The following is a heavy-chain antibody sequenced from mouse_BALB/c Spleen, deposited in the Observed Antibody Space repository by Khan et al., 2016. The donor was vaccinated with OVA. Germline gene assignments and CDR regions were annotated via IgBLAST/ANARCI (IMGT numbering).Heavy chain of an antibody. Sequence: QVQLKQSGPGLVQPSQSLSITCTVSGFSLTSYGVHWVRQSPGKGLEWLGVIWRGGSTDYNAAFMSRLSITKDNSKSQAFFKMNSLQADDTAKYYGAKEVTSVDYYAFDYWGQGTSVTVSS. CDR1: GFSLTSYG. CDR3: AKEVTSVDYYAFDY. CDR2: IWRGGST. D-gene: IGHD1-1*01. J-gene: IGHJ4*01. V-gene: IGHV2-5*01.